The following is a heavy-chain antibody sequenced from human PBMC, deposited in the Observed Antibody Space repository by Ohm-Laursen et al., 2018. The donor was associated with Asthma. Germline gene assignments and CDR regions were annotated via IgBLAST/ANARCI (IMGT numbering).Heavy chain of an antibody. CDR1: GFTFSSYW. V-gene: IGHV3-74*01. D-gene: IGHD3-10*01. Sequence: SLRLSCSASGFTFSSYWMHWVRQAPGKGLVWVSRINSDGSSTSYADSVKGRFTISRDNAKNALYLHMNSLRVEDTAVYYCAREDYYGSGSCDSWGQGTLVTVSS. J-gene: IGHJ4*02. CDR2: INSDGSST. CDR3: AREDYYGSGSCDS.